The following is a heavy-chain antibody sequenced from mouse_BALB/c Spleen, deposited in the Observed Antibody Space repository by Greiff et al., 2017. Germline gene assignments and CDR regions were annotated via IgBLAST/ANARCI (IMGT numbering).Heavy chain of an antibody. CDR2: INPNNGGT. Sequence: EVKLVESGPELVKPGASVKIPCKASGYTFTDYNMDWVKQSHGKSLEWIGDINPNNGGTIYNQKFKGKATLTVDKSSSTAYMELRSLTSEDTAVYYCARRIYYGNPFAYWGQGTLVTVSA. V-gene: IGHV1-18*01. CDR1: GYTFTDYN. CDR3: ARRIYYGNPFAY. D-gene: IGHD2-1*01. J-gene: IGHJ3*01.